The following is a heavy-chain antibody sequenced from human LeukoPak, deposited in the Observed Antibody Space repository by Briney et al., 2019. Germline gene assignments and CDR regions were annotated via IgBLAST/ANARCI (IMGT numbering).Heavy chain of an antibody. Sequence: SCKASGGTFSSYAMHWVRQAPGKGLEWVAVISYDGSNKYYADSVKGRFTISRDNSKNTLYLQMNSLRAEDTAVYYCARDLEFMVATLLDYWGQGTLVTVSS. V-gene: IGHV3-30-3*01. CDR1: GGTFSSYA. CDR2: ISYDGSNK. D-gene: IGHD5-12*01. J-gene: IGHJ4*02. CDR3: ARDLEFMVATLLDY.